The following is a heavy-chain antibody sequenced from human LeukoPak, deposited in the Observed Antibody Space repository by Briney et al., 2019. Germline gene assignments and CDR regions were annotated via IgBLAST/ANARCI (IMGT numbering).Heavy chain of an antibody. CDR2: INPSGGST. J-gene: IGHJ4*02. D-gene: IGHD3-22*01. CDR3: ARGSSDHYDTSGYRR. CDR1: GYTFTNYY. Sequence: ASVKVSCKASGYTFTNYYMHWVRQAPGQGLEWMGIINPSGGSTSYAQKFQGRVTMTTDTSTSTVHMELSSLRSEDTAVYYCARGSSDHYDTSGYRRWGQGTLVTVSS. V-gene: IGHV1-46*01.